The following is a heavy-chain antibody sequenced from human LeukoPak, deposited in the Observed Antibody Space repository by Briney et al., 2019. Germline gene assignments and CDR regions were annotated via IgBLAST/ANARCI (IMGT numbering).Heavy chain of an antibody. Sequence: SETLSLTCTVSGGSITNTNYYWAWIRQPPGEGLEWIGGVYHSGITYYTPSLKSRVSIAVDTSKNHFSLKVTSVTAADTAVYYCAREWQYQFDYWGQGSLVIISS. CDR2: VYHSGIT. CDR1: GGSITNTNYY. CDR3: AREWQYQFDY. V-gene: IGHV4-39*07. J-gene: IGHJ4*02. D-gene: IGHD4-11*01.